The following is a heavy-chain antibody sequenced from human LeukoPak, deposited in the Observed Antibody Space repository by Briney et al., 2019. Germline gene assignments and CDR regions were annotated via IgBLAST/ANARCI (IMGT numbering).Heavy chain of an antibody. CDR2: ISSSSSTI. Sequence: SGGSLTLSCAASGFTFNSYSMKWLRQAPGEGREGVSYISSSSSTIYYADSVKGRFTSYRDNVKNSLYLQMDSLRAEDTAVYYCTVSFDYWGQGTLDSVSS. V-gene: IGHV3-48*04. D-gene: IGHD5/OR15-5a*01. J-gene: IGHJ4*02. CDR1: GFTFNSYS. CDR3: TVSFDY.